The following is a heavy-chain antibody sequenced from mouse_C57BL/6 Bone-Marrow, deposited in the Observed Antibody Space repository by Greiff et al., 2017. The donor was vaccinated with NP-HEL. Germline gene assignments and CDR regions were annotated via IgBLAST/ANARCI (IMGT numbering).Heavy chain of an antibody. CDR1: GYTFTSYG. CDR2: IYPRSGNT. Sequence: QVQLQQSGAELARPGASVKLSCKASGYTFTSYGISWVKQRTGQGLEWIGEIYPRSGNTYYNEKFKGKATLTAAKSSSTAYMELRSLTSEDSAGYFCARSGGNRYCEVWGTGTPGTVSS. J-gene: IGHJ1*03. V-gene: IGHV1-81*01. D-gene: IGHD2-1*01. CDR3: ARSGGNRYCEV.